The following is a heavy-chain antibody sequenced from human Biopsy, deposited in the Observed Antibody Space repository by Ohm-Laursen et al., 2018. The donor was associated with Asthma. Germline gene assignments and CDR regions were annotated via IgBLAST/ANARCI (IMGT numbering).Heavy chain of an antibody. CDR3: ARAAITGIRGWFDP. J-gene: IGHJ5*02. Sequence: GTLSLTCTVYGGYLTGHYWNWIRQPPGKGLEWIGEIDQSGHTNYNPSLKSRVTISAATSKNQFHLNLSSVTAADTAVYFCARAAITGIRGWFDPWGQGTQVTVSS. CDR1: GGYLTGHY. D-gene: IGHD1-20*01. CDR2: IDQSGHT. V-gene: IGHV4-34*01.